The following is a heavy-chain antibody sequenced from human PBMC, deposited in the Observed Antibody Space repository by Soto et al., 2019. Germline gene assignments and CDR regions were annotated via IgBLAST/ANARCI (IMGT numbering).Heavy chain of an antibody. D-gene: IGHD2-15*01. V-gene: IGHV3-23*01. CDR3: AKIVSEVVAATTFDH. J-gene: IGHJ4*02. CDR1: GFTFGDYA. CDR2: ITGSGATT. Sequence: QLLESGGGLVPPGGSLTLSCAASGFTFGDYAMSWVRQAPGKGLEWVSGITGSGATTYYADSVKGRFTISRDNSKNTLYLQMNSLRAEDTAVFYCAKIVSEVVAATTFDHWGQGTLVTVSS.